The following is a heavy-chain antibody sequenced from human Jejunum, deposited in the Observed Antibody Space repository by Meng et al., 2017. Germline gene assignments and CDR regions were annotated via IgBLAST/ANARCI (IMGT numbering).Heavy chain of an antibody. CDR2: ITGSGDRT. J-gene: IGHJ4*02. V-gene: IGHV3-23*01. Sequence: EVQLLESGGGLVQPGGSLRLSCAGSGLTFSGFAMTWLRQAPGKGLQWVSSITGSGDRTQYADHVKGRFTISRGNSKSTLYLQMNSLRVEDTAVYYCAKDPNGDYVGAFDSWGQGALVTVSS. CDR3: AKDPNGDYVGAFDS. CDR1: GLTFSGFA. D-gene: IGHD4-17*01.